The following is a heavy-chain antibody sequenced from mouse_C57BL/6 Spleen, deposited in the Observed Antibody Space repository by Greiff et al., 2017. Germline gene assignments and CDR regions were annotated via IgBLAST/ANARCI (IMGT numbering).Heavy chain of an antibody. D-gene: IGHD2-4*01. Sequence: EVKLVESGPGLVKPSQSLSLTCSVTGYSITSGYYWNWIRQFPGNKLEWMGYIRYDGSNNYNPSLKNRISITRDTSKNQFFLKLNSVTTEDTSTCYCARGNDYDGFAYWGQGALVTVS. CDR1: GYSITSGYY. CDR2: IRYDGSN. V-gene: IGHV3-6*01. CDR3: ARGNDYDGFAY. J-gene: IGHJ3*01.